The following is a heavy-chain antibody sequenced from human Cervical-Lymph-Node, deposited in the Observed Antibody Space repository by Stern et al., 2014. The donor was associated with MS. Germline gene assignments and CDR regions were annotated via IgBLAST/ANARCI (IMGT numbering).Heavy chain of an antibody. CDR1: GYTFTGYY. Sequence: VQLVESGAEVKKPGASVKVSCRASGYTFTGYYMHWVRQAPGQGLEWMGRINPNSGGTNFAQKFQGRVTMTRDTSITTAYMELSSLRSDDTAVYYCARGQGYYYDSSGHDYWGQGTLVTVSS. V-gene: IGHV1-2*06. D-gene: IGHD3-22*01. CDR3: ARGQGYYYDSSGHDY. J-gene: IGHJ4*02. CDR2: INPNSGGT.